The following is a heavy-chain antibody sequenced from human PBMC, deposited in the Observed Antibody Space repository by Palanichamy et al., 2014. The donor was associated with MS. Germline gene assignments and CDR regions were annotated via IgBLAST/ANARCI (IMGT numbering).Heavy chain of an antibody. D-gene: IGHD1-1*01. V-gene: IGHV5-10-1*01. J-gene: IGHJ4*02. CDR3: ARDGPTGTTQIDY. Sequence: SPSFQGHVTISVDKSSSTAYLQWSSLKASDTAMYYCARDGPTGTTQIDYWGQGTLVTVSS.